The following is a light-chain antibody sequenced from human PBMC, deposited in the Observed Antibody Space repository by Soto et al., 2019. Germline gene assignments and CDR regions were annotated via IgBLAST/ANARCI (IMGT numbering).Light chain of an antibody. J-gene: IGKJ1*01. Sequence: EIVLTQSPGTLSLSPGERATLSCRASQSVSGNNLVWYQQKPGQAPRLLIYGVSSRATGIPDRFSGSGSGTDFTRTISRLQPDDFAVYYCQQYDSSLLTFGQGTKVEIK. CDR1: QSVSGNN. CDR2: GVS. CDR3: QQYDSSLLT. V-gene: IGKV3-20*01.